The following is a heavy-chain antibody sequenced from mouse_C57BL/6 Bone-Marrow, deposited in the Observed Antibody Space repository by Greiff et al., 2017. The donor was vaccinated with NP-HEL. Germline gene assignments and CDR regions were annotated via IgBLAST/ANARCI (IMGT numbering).Heavy chain of an antibody. D-gene: IGHD2-12*01. CDR3: ARHTRVDY. V-gene: IGHV5-12*01. CDR1: GFTFSDYY. Sequence: EVHLVESGGGLVQPGGSLKLSCAASGFTFSDYYMYWVRQTPEKRLEWVAYISNGGGSTYYPDTVKGRFTISRDNAKNTLYLQLSRLKSEDTAMYYCARHTRVDYWGQGTSVTVSS. CDR2: ISNGGGST. J-gene: IGHJ4*01.